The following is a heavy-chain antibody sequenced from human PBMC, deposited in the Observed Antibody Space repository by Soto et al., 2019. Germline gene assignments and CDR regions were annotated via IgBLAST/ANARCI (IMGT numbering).Heavy chain of an antibody. CDR3: ARLDITMVRGVILTPHGMDV. J-gene: IGHJ6*02. V-gene: IGHV4-34*01. Sequence: KPSETLSLTCAVYGGSFSGYYWSWIRQPPGKGLEWIGEINHSGSTNYNPSLKSRVTISVDTSKNQFSLKLRSVTAADTAVYYCARLDITMVRGVILTPHGMDVWGQGTTVTVSS. CDR1: GGSFSGYY. CDR2: INHSGST. D-gene: IGHD3-10*01.